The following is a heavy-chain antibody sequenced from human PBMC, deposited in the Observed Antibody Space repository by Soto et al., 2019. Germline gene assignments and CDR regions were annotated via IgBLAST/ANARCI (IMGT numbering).Heavy chain of an antibody. CDR3: ARHGAYSTSVYYYYGMDV. V-gene: IGHV4-39*01. Sequence: XETLWLTFTVSGCSISSGCYYGSWIRQHPGKGLEWIGYIYYSGSTYYNPSLQSRVTISLDTAKNHFSLNLRSVTAADTAVYYCARHGAYSTSVYYYYGMDVWGQGTTVTVSS. CDR2: IYYSGST. D-gene: IGHD6-13*01. J-gene: IGHJ6*02. CDR1: GCSISSGCYY.